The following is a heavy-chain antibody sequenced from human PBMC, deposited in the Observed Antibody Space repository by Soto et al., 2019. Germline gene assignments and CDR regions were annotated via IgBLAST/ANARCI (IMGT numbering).Heavy chain of an antibody. D-gene: IGHD3-3*01. Sequence: GAAVKVSCKASGCTFSSYAISWVRQAPGQGLEWMGGIIPNFGTANYAQKFQGRVTITADESTSTANMELSSPRYKETAVLYCARAAGGLRFLESLPSADYNYGMDDWGQGTTVTVSS. J-gene: IGHJ6*02. CDR1: GCTFSSYA. CDR2: IIPNFGTA. V-gene: IGHV1-69*13. CDR3: ARAAGGLRFLESLPSADYNYGMDD.